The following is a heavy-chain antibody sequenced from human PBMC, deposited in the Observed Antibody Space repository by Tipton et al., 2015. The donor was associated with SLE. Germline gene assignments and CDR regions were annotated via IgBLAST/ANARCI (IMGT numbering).Heavy chain of an antibody. V-gene: IGHV3-23*01. D-gene: IGHD3/OR15-3a*01. J-gene: IGHJ3*02. CDR1: GFTFSSYA. CDR2: ISGSGGST. Sequence: SLRLSCAASGFTFSSYAMSWVRQAPGKGLEWVSAISGSGGSTYYADSVKGRFTISRDNAKNSLYLQMNSLRAEDTAVYYCARDWTPGAFDIWGQGTMVTVSS. CDR3: ARDWTPGAFDI.